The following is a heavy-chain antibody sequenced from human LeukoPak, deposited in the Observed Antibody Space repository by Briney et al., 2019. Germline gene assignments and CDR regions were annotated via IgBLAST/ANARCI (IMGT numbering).Heavy chain of an antibody. Sequence: PSETLSLTCSVSGFSIRSAYHWGWIRQPPGGRLEWIGSISHTGVAYYNPSFKSRLTISLDTSKDEFSLQLTSLTAADTAIYYCARDDTGFEYWGQGIVVTVS. CDR2: ISHTGVA. V-gene: IGHV4-38-2*02. CDR1: GFSIRSAYH. CDR3: ARDDTGFEY. J-gene: IGHJ4*02. D-gene: IGHD1-1*01.